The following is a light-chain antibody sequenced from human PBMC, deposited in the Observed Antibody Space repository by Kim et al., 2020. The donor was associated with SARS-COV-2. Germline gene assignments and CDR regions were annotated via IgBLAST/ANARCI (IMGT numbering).Light chain of an antibody. J-gene: IGLJ3*02. CDR2: RND. Sequence: QSVLTQPPSASGTPGQRVNISCSGTSSNIGSNYVYWYQQLPGTAPKLLIYRNDQRPPRVPDRFSGSKSGTSASLAISGLRSEDEADYHCAAWDDSLSGHWMFGGGTQLTVL. CDR3: AAWDDSLSGHWM. CDR1: SSNIGSNY. V-gene: IGLV1-47*01.